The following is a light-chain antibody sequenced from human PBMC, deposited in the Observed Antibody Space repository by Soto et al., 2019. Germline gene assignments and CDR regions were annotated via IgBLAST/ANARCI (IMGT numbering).Light chain of an antibody. V-gene: IGKV1-12*01. CDR3: QQANSFPHT. CDR2: AAS. J-gene: IGKJ5*01. Sequence: DIQMTQSPSSVSASVGDRVTITCRASQGISSWLAWYQQKPGKAPKLLIYAASSLQSGVASRFSGSGAVTDVTPPITSLQPEDFVTYYYQQANSFPHTFGHGTRLEIK. CDR1: QGISSW.